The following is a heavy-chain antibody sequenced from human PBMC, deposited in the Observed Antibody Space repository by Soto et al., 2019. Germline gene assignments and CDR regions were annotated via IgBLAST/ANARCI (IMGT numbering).Heavy chain of an antibody. J-gene: IGHJ3*01. CDR2: FYYGGST. Sequence: SETLSLTCGVSDDSISSSNFYWGWLRQSPGKGLEWIGSFYYGGSTYYNPSLTGRVTISVDTSKNQFSLRLNSVTVADTSVFYCARARVGSAFDVWGPGTLVTVSS. CDR1: DDSISSSNFY. D-gene: IGHD1-26*01. CDR3: ARARVGSAFDV. V-gene: IGHV4-39*01.